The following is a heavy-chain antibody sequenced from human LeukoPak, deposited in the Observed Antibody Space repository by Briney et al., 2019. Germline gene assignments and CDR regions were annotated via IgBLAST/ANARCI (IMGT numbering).Heavy chain of an antibody. V-gene: IGHV3-23*01. D-gene: IGHD2-2*01. CDR1: GFTFSSYA. CDR3: ARGIYDVVFQADPPAGSAP. CDR2: ISGSGGST. Sequence: PGGSLRLSCAASGFTFSSYAMSWVRQAPGKGLEWVSAISGSGGSTYYADSVKGRFTISRGNSKNTLYLQMNSLRAEDTAVYYCARGIYDVVFQADPPAGSAPGGRGTLVTVSS. J-gene: IGHJ4*02.